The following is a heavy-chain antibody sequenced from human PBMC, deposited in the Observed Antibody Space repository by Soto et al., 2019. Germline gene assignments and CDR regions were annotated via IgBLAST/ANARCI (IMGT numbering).Heavy chain of an antibody. V-gene: IGHV3-21*06. CDR2: ISSSSDYI. J-gene: IGHJ4*02. Sequence: GGSLRLSCAASGFTFTSYTMNWVRQAPGKGLEWVSSISSSSDYIYYADSMKGRVTISRDNAKNSLFLDMNSLTGEDTAVYYCARARVYATGPLDFWGQGTLVTVSS. CDR3: ARARVYATGPLDF. CDR1: GFTFTSYT. D-gene: IGHD6-13*01.